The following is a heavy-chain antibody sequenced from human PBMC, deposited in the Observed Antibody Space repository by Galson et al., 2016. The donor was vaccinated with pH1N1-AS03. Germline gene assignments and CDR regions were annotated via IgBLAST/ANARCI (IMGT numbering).Heavy chain of an antibody. CDR1: GFTFSSYS. J-gene: IGHJ3*02. CDR2: ISSSGNYK. D-gene: IGHD3-22*01. Sequence: LRLSCAASGFTFSSYSMNWVRQAPGKGLEWVSSISSSGNYKYYADSVKSRFTVSRDNAMNSLYLQMNSLRAEDTALYYCARSRSPDYYDSSIYRPDAFDIWGQGTMVTVSS. CDR3: ARSRSPDYYDSSIYRPDAFDI. V-gene: IGHV3-21*01.